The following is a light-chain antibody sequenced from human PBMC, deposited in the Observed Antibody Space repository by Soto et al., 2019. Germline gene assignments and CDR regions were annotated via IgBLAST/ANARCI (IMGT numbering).Light chain of an antibody. CDR2: DVF. CDR1: QTVSRN. J-gene: IGKJ5*01. V-gene: IGKV3-15*01. Sequence: EVVMTQSPATLSLSPGERATLSCRASQTVSRNLAWYQQRPGQAPRLLIYDVFTRAAGIPARFSGSGSETEFTLTIRSLQAEDFSVYYCQQYNNWTSFGQGTRLEIK. CDR3: QQYNNWTS.